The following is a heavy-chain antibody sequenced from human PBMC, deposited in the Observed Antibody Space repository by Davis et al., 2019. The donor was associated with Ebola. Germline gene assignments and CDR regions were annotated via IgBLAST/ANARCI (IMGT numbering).Heavy chain of an antibody. CDR3: ARLGSAPFDY. CDR1: GGTFSSYA. V-gene: IGHV1-2*02. Sequence: ASVKVSCKASGGTFSSYAISWVRQAPGQGLEWMGWINPNSGGTNYAQKFQGRVTMTRDTSISTVYMELSRLRSDDTAVYYCARLGSAPFDYWGQGTLVIVSA. CDR2: INPNSGGT. D-gene: IGHD1-26*01. J-gene: IGHJ4*02.